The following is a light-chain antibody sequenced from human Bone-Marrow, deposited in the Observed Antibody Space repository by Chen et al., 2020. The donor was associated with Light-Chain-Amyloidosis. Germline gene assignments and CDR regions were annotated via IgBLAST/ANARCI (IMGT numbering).Light chain of an antibody. CDR2: RDT. V-gene: IGLV3-25*03. CDR1: DLPTKY. J-gene: IGLJ2*01. CDR3: QSADSSGTYEVI. Sequence: SYELTQPPSVSVSPGQTARITCSGDDLPTKYAYWYQQKPGQAPVLVIHRDTERPSGISERFSGSSSGTTATLTIGGVQAEHEADYHCQSADSSGTYEVIFGGGTKLTVL.